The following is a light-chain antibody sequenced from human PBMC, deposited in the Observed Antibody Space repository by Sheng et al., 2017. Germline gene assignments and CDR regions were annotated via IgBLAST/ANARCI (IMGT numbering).Light chain of an antibody. J-gene: IGLJ2*01. CDR1: SLGRKT. Sequence: SFVLTQPPSVSLAPGETARITCGGDSLGRKTVHWYQQRPGQAPRLVISYDSDRPSGIPERFSGSTSGDTATLTISRVAAGDEADYYCQVWDTDSHHVFGRGTEADRP. V-gene: IGLV3-21*04. CDR2: YDS. CDR3: QVWDTDSHHV.